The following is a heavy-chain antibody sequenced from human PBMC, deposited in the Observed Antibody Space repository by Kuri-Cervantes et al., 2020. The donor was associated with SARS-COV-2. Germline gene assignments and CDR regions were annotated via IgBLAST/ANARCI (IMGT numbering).Heavy chain of an antibody. J-gene: IGHJ4*02. D-gene: IGHD3-3*01. CDR2: IKSKTDGGTT. Sequence: ETLSLTCAASGFTFSNAWMSWVRQAPGKGLEWVGRIKSKTDGGTTDYAAPVKGRFTISRDDSKNTLYLQMNSLKTEDTAVYYCTTEGGSGAYYDFWSGYQSFDYWGQGTLVTVSS. CDR1: GFTFSNAW. V-gene: IGHV3-15*01. CDR3: TTEGGSGAYYDFWSGYQSFDY.